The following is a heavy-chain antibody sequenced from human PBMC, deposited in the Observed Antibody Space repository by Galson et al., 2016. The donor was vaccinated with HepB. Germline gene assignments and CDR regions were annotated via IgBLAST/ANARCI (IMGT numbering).Heavy chain of an antibody. CDR3: ARDSYFDSSGYFYDVFDS. J-gene: IGHJ3*01. CDR1: GGSIKSHY. CDR2: IYHSGRT. V-gene: IGHV4-59*11. Sequence: SETLSLTCTVSGGSIKSHYWSWIRQPPGKGLEWIGYIYHSGRTNSNPSLKSRVTISIDTSKNQFSLKLNSVTAADMAAYYCARDSYFDSSGYFYDVFDSWGQGAMVTVSS. D-gene: IGHD3-22*01.